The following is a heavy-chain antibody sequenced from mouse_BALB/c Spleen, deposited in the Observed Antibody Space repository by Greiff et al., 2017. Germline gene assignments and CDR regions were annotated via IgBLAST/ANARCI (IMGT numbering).Heavy chain of an antibody. CDR3: AKGYDEAWSAY. J-gene: IGHJ3*01. CDR1: GFNIKDTY. V-gene: IGHV14-3*02. CDR2: IDPANGNT. Sequence: VQLQQSGAELVKPGASVKLSCTASGFNIKDTYMHWVKQRPEQGLEWIGRIDPANGNTKYDPKFQGKATITADTSSNTAYLQLSSLTSEDTAVYYCAKGYDEAWSAYWGQGTLVTVSA. D-gene: IGHD2-2*01.